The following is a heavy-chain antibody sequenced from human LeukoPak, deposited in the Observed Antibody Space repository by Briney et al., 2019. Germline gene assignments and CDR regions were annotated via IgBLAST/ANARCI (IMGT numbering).Heavy chain of an antibody. J-gene: IGHJ3*02. CDR2: MNPNSANT. CDR3: ARADNDFWSGYDAFDI. CDR1: GYTFTSYD. V-gene: IGHV1-8*01. Sequence: ASVKVSCKASGYTFTSYDINWVRQATGQGLEWMGWMNPNSANTGYSQKFQGRVTMTRNTSISTAYMELSSLTSEDTAVYYCARADNDFWSGYDAFDIWGQGTMVTVSS. D-gene: IGHD3-3*01.